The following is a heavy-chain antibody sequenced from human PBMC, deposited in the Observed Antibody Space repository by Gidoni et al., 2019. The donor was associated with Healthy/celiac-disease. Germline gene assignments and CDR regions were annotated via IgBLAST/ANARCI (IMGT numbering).Heavy chain of an antibody. CDR3: ARLYYYDSSGYYS. V-gene: IGHV1-69*06. CDR1: GGPFSSYA. CDR2: IIPIFGTA. J-gene: IGHJ4*02. Sequence: QVQLVQSGAEVKQPGSSVKVSCQASGGPFSSYALSWVRQAPGQGLEWLGGIIPIFGTANYAQKFQGRVTITADKATSTAYMELSSLRSEDTAVYYCARLYYYDSSGYYSWGQGTLVTVSS. D-gene: IGHD3-22*01.